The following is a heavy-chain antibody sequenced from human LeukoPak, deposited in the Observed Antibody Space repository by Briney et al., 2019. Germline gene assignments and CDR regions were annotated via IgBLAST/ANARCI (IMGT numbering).Heavy chain of an antibody. J-gene: IGHJ4*02. D-gene: IGHD3-22*01. CDR3: ARDQARYYYDSRAIDY. Sequence: SETLSLTCTVSGYSISSGYYWGWIRQPPGKGLEWIGSIYHSGSTYYNPSLKSRVTISVDTSKNQFSLKLSSVTAADTAVYYCARDQARYYYDSRAIDYWGQGTLVTVSS. CDR1: GYSISSGYY. CDR2: IYHSGST. V-gene: IGHV4-38-2*02.